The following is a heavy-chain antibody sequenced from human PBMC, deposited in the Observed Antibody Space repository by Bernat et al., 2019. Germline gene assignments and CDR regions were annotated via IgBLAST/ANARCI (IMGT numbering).Heavy chain of an antibody. CDR1: GGSIGSFY. J-gene: IGHJ3*02. D-gene: IGHD2-15*01. V-gene: IGHV4-4*07. CDR2: ISTTETT. CDR3: AREGPLGYCSGGSCYHDAFDI. Sequence: QVQLQESGPGLVKPSETLSLTCTVSGGSIGSFYWSWIRQPAGKGLEWIGRISTTETTNYNPSLKSRVTMSVDTSKNQFSLKLSSLTAADTAVYYCAREGPLGYCSGGSCYHDAFDIWGQGTMVTVSS.